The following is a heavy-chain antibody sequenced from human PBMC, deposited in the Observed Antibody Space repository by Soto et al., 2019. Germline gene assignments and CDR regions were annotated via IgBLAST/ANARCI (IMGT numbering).Heavy chain of an antibody. D-gene: IGHD2-21*02. CDR1: GDSVSSNSAA. CDR3: ARSLLAYCGGDCYSDFDY. J-gene: IGHJ4*02. Sequence: PSQTLSLTWAISGDSVSSNSAAWNCIRQSPSRGLEWLGKTYYRSKWYNDYAVSVKSRITINPDTSKNQFSLQLNSVTPEDTAVYYCARSLLAYCGGDCYSDFDYWGQGTLVTVSS. CDR2: TYYRSKWYN. V-gene: IGHV6-1*01.